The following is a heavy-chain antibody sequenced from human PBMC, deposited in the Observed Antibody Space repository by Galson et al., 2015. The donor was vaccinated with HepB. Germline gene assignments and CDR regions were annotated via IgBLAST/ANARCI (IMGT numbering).Heavy chain of an antibody. CDR2: TYYRFKWYY. CDR1: GDSVSSNSAA. D-gene: IGHD3-22*01. J-gene: IGHJ5*02. V-gene: IGHV6-1*01. Sequence: CAISGDSVSSNSAAWNWIRPSPSRGLEWLGRTYYRFKWYYDYAVSVKSRITINPDISKNQFSLQLNSVTPEDTAVYYCARNVYYDTSGYYYKPGWIDPWGQGTLVTVSS. CDR3: ARNVYYDTSGYYYKPGWIDP.